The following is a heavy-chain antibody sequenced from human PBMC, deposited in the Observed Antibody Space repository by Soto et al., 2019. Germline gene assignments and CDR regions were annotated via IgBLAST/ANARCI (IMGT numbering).Heavy chain of an antibody. Sequence: QVQLVESGGGVVQPGRSLRLSCAASGFTFSSYGMHWVRQAPGKGLEWVAVISYDGSNKYYADSVKGRFTISRDNSKNTLYLQMNSLRAEDTAVYYCAKGLRFPDDYWGQGTLVTVSS. J-gene: IGHJ4*02. CDR1: GFTFSSYG. CDR3: AKGLRFPDDY. V-gene: IGHV3-30*18. D-gene: IGHD3-3*01. CDR2: ISYDGSNK.